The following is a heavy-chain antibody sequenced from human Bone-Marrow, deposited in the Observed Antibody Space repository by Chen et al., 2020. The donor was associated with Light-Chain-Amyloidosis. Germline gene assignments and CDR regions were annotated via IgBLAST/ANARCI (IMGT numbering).Heavy chain of an antibody. CDR1: GYTFPNYW. J-gene: IGHJ4*02. D-gene: IGHD2-21*01. Sequence: EVQLEQSGPEVKKPGESLKISCKGSGYTFPNYWIGWVRQMPGKGLEWMGVIYPDDSDARSSPSFEGQVTISADKSITTAYLQWRSLKASAPALYSCSLLIAGSPFDYWGQGTLVTVSS. CDR2: IYPDDSDA. CDR3: SLLIAGSPFDY. V-gene: IGHV5-51*01.